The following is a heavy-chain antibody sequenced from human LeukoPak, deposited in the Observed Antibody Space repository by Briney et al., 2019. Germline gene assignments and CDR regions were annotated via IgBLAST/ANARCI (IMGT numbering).Heavy chain of an antibody. J-gene: IGHJ4*02. V-gene: IGHV4-34*01. CDR3: ARQETGTGYFDY. Sequence: SETLSLTCAVYGGSFSGYYWSWIRQPPGKGLEWIGEINHSGSTNYNPSLKSRVTISVDTSKNQFSLKLSSVTAADTAVYYCARQETGTGYFDYWGQGTLVTVSS. CDR2: INHSGST. CDR1: GGSFSGYY. D-gene: IGHD1-1*01.